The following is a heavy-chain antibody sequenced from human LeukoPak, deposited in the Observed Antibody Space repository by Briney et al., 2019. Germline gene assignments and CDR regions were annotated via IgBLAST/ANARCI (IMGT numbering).Heavy chain of an antibody. V-gene: IGHV4-59*01. CDR2: IYYSGST. Sequence: PSGTLSLTCTVSGGSISSYYWSWIRQPPGKGLEWIGYIYYSGSTNYNPSLKSRVTISVDTFKNQFSLKLSSVTAADTAVYYCARAYGAKFYYMDVWGKGTTVTVSS. CDR3: ARAYGAKFYYMDV. J-gene: IGHJ6*03. CDR1: GGSISSYY. D-gene: IGHD4-17*01.